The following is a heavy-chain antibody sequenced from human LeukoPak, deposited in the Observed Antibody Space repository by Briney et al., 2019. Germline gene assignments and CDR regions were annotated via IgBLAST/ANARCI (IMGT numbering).Heavy chain of an antibody. Sequence: PSETLSLTCTVSGGSISSSHWSWLRQPPGKRLEWIGYIYYSGNTNYNPSLQSRVTISVDTSKNQFSLNLNSVTAADTAVYYCARGYYDSSGYSNTFDIWGQGTMVTVSS. J-gene: IGHJ3*02. CDR2: IYYSGNT. CDR3: ARGYYDSSGYSNTFDI. D-gene: IGHD3-22*01. V-gene: IGHV4-59*01. CDR1: GGSISSSH.